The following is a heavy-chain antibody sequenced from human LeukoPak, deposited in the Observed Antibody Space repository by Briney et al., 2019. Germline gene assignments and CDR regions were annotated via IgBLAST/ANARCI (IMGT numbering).Heavy chain of an antibody. J-gene: IGHJ5*02. V-gene: IGHV4-61*01. D-gene: IGHD3-16*01. CDR3: ARDLGDWFDP. CDR2: ISDTGNT. CDR1: GGSVSSGSYY. Sequence: SETLSLTCTVSGGSVSSGSYYWPWIRQPPGKGLEWIVYISDTGNTNYNPSLKSRVTISVDTSKNQVSLKLRSVTAADTAVYYCARDLGDWFDPWGQGTLVTVSS.